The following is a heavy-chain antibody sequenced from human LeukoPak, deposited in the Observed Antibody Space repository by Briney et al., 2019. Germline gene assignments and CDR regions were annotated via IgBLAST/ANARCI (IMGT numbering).Heavy chain of an antibody. CDR2: IWYDGSNK. CDR3: AKDLHSSSWYYYFDY. CDR1: GFTFSSYG. Sequence: GGSLRLSCAASGFTFSSYGMHWVRQAPGKGLEWVAVIWYDGSNKYYADSVKGRFTISRDNSKNTLYLQMNSLRAEDTAVYYCAKDLHSSSWYYYFDYWGQGTLVTVSS. D-gene: IGHD6-13*01. J-gene: IGHJ4*02. V-gene: IGHV3-33*06.